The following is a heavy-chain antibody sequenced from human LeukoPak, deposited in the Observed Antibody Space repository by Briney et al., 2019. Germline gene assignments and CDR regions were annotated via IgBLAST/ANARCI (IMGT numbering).Heavy chain of an antibody. CDR2: ISYDGSNK. CDR1: GFTFSSYG. CDR3: AKSLTKGRTRPYYFDY. J-gene: IGHJ4*02. V-gene: IGHV3-30*18. Sequence: GGSLRPSCAASGFTFSSYGMHWVRQAPGKGLEWVAVISYDGSNKYYADSVKGRFTISRDNSKNTLYLQMNSLRAEDTAVYYCAKSLTKGRTRPYYFDYWGQGTLVTVSS. D-gene: IGHD2-8*01.